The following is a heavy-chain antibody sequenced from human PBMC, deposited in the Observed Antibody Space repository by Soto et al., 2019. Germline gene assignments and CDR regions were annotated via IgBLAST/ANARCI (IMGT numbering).Heavy chain of an antibody. J-gene: IGHJ3*02. CDR3: ARASGGGRGWGAFDI. CDR2: IIPVFGTA. CDR1: GGTFSSST. D-gene: IGHD6-19*01. V-gene: IGHV1-69*01. Sequence: QVPLVQSGAEVKKPGSSVKVSCKASGGTFSSSTVNWVRQAPGQGLEWMGGIIPVFGTANYAQKFQGRLTITAAESTGTAYMELSSLRSEDTAVYYCARASGGGRGWGAFDIWGQGTMVTVSS.